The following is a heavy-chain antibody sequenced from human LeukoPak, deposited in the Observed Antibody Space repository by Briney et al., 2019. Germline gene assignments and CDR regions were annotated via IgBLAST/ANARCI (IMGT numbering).Heavy chain of an antibody. D-gene: IGHD6-19*01. CDR1: GFTFSSYG. CDR3: ATTAVAGHFDY. V-gene: IGHV3-30*03. J-gene: IGHJ4*02. Sequence: GGSLRFSGAASGFTFSSYGMHWVRQAPGKGPEWVAVIASDGGMKHYADSMKGRFTISTDNSKNTLYLQMNSLRAEDTAVYYCATTAVAGHFDYCGQGTLVTVSS. CDR2: IASDGGMK.